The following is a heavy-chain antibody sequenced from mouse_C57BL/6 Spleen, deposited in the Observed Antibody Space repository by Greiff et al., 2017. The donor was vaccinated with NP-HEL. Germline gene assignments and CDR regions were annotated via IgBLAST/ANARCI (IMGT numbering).Heavy chain of an antibody. CDR2: IDPSDSET. J-gene: IGHJ4*01. Sequence: VQLQQPGAELVRPGSSVKLSCKASGYTFTSYWMHWVKQRPIQGLEWIGNIDPSDSETHYNQKFKDKATLTVDKSSSTAYMQLSSLTSEDSAVYYCARVLDYYAMDYWGQGTSVTVSS. CDR1: GYTFTSYW. CDR3: ARVLDYYAMDY. V-gene: IGHV1-52*01.